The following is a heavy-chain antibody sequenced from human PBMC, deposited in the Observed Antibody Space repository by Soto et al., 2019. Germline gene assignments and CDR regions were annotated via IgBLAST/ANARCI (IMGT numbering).Heavy chain of an antibody. CDR1: GFSLTSSGVG. CDR2: IYWDDDI. V-gene: IGHV2-5*02. J-gene: IGHJ5*02. D-gene: IGHD3-10*01. CDR3: ARSYYCFQGPPIRWFDP. Sequence: QITLKESGPTLVKPTQTLTVTCTFSGFSLTSSGVGVGWIRQPPGKAVEWVALIYWDDDIRYSPSLKSRLTITKDTSKNQVVLKMTNMDPVDTATYYCARSYYCFQGPPIRWFDPWGQGILVTVSS.